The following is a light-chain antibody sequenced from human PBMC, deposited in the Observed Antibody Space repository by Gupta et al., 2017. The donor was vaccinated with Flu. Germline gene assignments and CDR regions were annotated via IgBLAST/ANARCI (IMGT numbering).Light chain of an antibody. CDR3: QEWKKDTSI. V-gene: IGLV3-1*01. J-gene: IGLJ2*01. CDR1: RLQQKY. CDR2: QDF. Sequence: SPGQSVTITCSGDRLQQKYVSWFQQRPAPSPVLCSYQDFQRPSGIPACVSGSNSATTVSMNITETEAVDDYYFSSQEWKKDTSIFGGGTKMTVL.